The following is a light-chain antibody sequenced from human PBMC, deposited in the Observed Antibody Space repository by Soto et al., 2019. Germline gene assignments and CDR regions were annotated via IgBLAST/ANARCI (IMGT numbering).Light chain of an antibody. CDR2: GAS. Sequence: EIVMTQSPATLSVSPGERATLSRRASQSVSSNLAWYQQKPGQAPRLLIYGASTRATGIPARFSGSGSGTEFTLTISSLQSEDFAVYYCQQYNNWPLTFGGGIKVEIK. CDR1: QSVSSN. V-gene: IGKV3-15*01. J-gene: IGKJ4*01. CDR3: QQYNNWPLT.